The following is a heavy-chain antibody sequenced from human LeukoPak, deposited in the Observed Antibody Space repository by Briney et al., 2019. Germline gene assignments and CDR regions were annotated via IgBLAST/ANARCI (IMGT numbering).Heavy chain of an antibody. CDR2: IWYDGSNK. J-gene: IGHJ4*02. Sequence: PGGSLRLSCAASGFTFSSYGMRWVRQAPGKGLEWVAVIWYDGSNKYYADSVKGRFTISRDNSKNTLYLQMNSLRAEDTAVYYCARDGDAYYYDSSGGFDYWGQGTLVTVSS. D-gene: IGHD3-22*01. CDR3: ARDGDAYYYDSSGGFDY. V-gene: IGHV3-33*08. CDR1: GFTFSSYG.